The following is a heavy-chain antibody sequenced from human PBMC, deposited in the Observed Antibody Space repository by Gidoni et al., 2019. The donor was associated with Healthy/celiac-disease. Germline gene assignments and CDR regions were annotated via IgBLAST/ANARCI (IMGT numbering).Heavy chain of an antibody. CDR2: INPNSGGT. V-gene: IGHV1-2*02. CDR1: GYTFTGYY. Sequence: QVQLVQSGAEVKTPGASVKVSCTASGYTFTGYYMHWVRQAPGQGLEWMGWINPNSGGTNYAQKFQGRVTMTRDTSISTAYMELSRLRSDDTAVYYCARDHEIVGYNDAFDIWGQGTMVTVSS. CDR3: ARDHEIVGYNDAFDI. J-gene: IGHJ3*02. D-gene: IGHD1-20*01.